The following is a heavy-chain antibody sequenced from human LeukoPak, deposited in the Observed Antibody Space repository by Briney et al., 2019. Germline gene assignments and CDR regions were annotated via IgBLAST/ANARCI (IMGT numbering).Heavy chain of an antibody. V-gene: IGHV1-69*05. CDR2: IIPIFGTA. CDR1: GGTFRSYA. J-gene: IGHJ6*03. Sequence: SVKVSCKASGGTFRSYAISWVRQAPGQGLEWMGGIIPIFGTANYAQKSQGRVTITTDESTSTAYMELSSLRSEDTAVYYCARVVELRFLEWLPPYYYYMDVWGKGTTVTVSS. D-gene: IGHD3-3*01. CDR3: ARVVELRFLEWLPPYYYYMDV.